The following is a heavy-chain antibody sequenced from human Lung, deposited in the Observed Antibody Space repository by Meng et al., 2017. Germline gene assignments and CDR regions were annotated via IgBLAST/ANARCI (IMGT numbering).Heavy chain of an antibody. CDR1: CYTFIRYG. CDR2: ISTYNGNT. D-gene: IGHD4-17*01. CDR3: AVMGLYGDYDNWYFDL. V-gene: IGHV1-18*01. Sequence: QVQLVQSGAEVKKPWASVKVSCKASCYTFIRYGISWVRQAPGQGLEWMGWISTYNGNTNYAQKFQGRVTMTTDTSTSTAYMELRSLRSDDTAVYYCAVMGLYGDYDNWYFDLWGRGTLVTVSS. J-gene: IGHJ2*01.